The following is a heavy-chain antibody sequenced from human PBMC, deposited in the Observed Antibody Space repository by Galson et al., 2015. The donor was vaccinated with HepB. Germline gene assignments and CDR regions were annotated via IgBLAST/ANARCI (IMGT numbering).Heavy chain of an antibody. V-gene: IGHV5-51*01. J-gene: IGHJ2*01. D-gene: IGHD6-19*01. CDR3: ARLYGAVAGYYWYFDL. Sequence: QSGAEVKKPGESLEISCKGSGYSFTSYWIGWVRQMPGKGLEWMGIIYPGDSDTRYSPSFQGQVTVSADKSISTAYLQWSSLKASDTAMYYCARLYGAVAGYYWYFDLWGRGTLVTVSS. CDR2: IYPGDSDT. CDR1: GYSFTSYW.